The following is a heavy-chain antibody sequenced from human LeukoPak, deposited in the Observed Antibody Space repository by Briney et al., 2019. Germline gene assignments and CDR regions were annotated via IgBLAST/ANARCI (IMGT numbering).Heavy chain of an antibody. J-gene: IGHJ4*02. CDR3: ARVSGYRTLSFDY. Sequence: GGSLRLSCAASGFTFSSYWMHWVRQAPGKGLVWVSRINSDGSSTTYADSVRGRFTISRGNAKNTVYLQMNSLRGEDTAVYYCARVSGYRTLSFDYWGQGTLVTVSS. CDR2: INSDGSST. V-gene: IGHV3-74*01. D-gene: IGHD6-25*01. CDR1: GFTFSSYW.